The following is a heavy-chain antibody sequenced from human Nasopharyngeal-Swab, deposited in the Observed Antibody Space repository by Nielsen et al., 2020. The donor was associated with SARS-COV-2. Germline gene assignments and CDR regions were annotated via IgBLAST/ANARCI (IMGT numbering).Heavy chain of an antibody. CDR1: GFIFSGSA. D-gene: IGHD4/OR15-4a*01. CDR2: IGDKAHNYAT. J-gene: IGHJ4*02. Sequence: GESLKISCAASGFIFSGSAMHWVRQASGQGLEWVGRIGDKAHNYATTYAASVKGRFTISRDDSKNTAFLQMDSLNTEDTALYYCTTDYYFDYWGQGTLVTVSS. V-gene: IGHV3-73*01. CDR3: TTDYYFDY.